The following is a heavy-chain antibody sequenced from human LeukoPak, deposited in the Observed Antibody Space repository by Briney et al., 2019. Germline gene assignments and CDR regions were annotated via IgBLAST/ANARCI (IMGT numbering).Heavy chain of an antibody. CDR3: ARQHSRVPFDY. CDR1: GGSMSNYY. D-gene: IGHD2-15*01. J-gene: IGHJ4*02. V-gene: IGHV4-59*08. CDR2: IYSTGST. Sequence: SETLSLTCSVSGGSMSNYYWSWIRQPPGKGLEWIGHIYSTGSTTYSPSLKSRVIMSVDTSKNQFSLKVTSVTAADTAVYYCARQHSRVPFDYWGQGTLVTVSS.